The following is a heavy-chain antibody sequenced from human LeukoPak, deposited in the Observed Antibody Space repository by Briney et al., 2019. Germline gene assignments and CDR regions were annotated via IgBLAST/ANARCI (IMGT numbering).Heavy chain of an antibody. J-gene: IGHJ3*02. D-gene: IGHD3-22*01. Sequence: SVKVSCKASGGTFSSYAISWVRQAPGQGLEWMGRIIAIFGTANYAQKFQGRVTITTDESTSTAYIELSSLRSEDTAVYYCAREKRKTYYYDSSGFDAFDIWGQGTMVTVSS. CDR1: GGTFSSYA. CDR2: IIAIFGTA. V-gene: IGHV1-69*05. CDR3: AREKRKTYYYDSSGFDAFDI.